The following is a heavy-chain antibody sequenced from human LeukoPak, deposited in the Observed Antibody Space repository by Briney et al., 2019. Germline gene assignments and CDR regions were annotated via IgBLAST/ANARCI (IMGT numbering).Heavy chain of an antibody. CDR3: ARERVRYSSSPLEY. D-gene: IGHD6-13*01. J-gene: IGHJ4*02. V-gene: IGHV4-34*01. CDR2: INHSGST. Sequence: SSETLSLTCAVYGGSFSGYYWSWIRQRPGKGLEWIGEINHSGSTNYNPSLKSRVTISVDTSKNQFSLKLSSVTAADTAVYYCARERVRYSSSPLEYWGQGTLVTVSS. CDR1: GGSFSGYY.